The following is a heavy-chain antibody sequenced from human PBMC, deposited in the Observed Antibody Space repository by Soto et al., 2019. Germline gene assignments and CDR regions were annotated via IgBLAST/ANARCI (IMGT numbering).Heavy chain of an antibody. J-gene: IGHJ4*02. CDR3: ATGGRQWLVTSDFTY. D-gene: IGHD6-19*01. CDR1: GFTFSDYA. Sequence: VQLVESGGGVVQPGRSLRLSCAASGFTFSDYAMHWVRQAPGKGLEWVAVVSHDGRNTYYADSVKGRFTISRDSSKNTVSLEMTSVRAEDKAVYYCATGGRQWLVTSDFTYGGQGALVTVSS. V-gene: IGHV3-30*03. CDR2: VSHDGRNT.